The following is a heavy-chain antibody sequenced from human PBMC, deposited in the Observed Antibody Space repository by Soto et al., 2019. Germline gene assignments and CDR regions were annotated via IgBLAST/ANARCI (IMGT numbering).Heavy chain of an antibody. CDR3: ASHSNSAGDCSSTGWPARPEGMDH. V-gene: IGHV5-10-1*01. CDR1: GYSFTNYC. Sequence: PGESLKISCKGSGYSFTNYCISWVRQIPGKGLGGVGRIDPSDSYTNYSPSFQGHVTISADKSISTAYLQWGSLKAADTGMFYCASHSNSAGDCSSTGWPARPEGMDHWGQGTPVTVSS. J-gene: IGHJ4*01. D-gene: IGHD6-13*01. CDR2: IDPSDSYT.